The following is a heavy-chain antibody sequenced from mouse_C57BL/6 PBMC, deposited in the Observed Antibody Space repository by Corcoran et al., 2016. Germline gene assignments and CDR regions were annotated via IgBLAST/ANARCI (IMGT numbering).Heavy chain of an antibody. Sequence: QVQLKQSGAELVRPGASVKLSCKASGYTFTDYYINWVKQRPGQGLEWIARIYPGSGNTYYNEKFKGKATLTAEKSSSPAYMQLSSLTSEDSAVYFCARREYLDVWGTGTTVTVSS. CDR3: ARREYLDV. CDR2: IYPGSGNT. J-gene: IGHJ1*03. V-gene: IGHV1-76*01. D-gene: IGHD2-10*02. CDR1: GYTFTDYY.